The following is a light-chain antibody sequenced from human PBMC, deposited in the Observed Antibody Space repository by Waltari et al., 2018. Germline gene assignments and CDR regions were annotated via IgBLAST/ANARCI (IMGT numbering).Light chain of an antibody. V-gene: IGLV1-44*01. CDR3: AAWDDTLNGVV. CDR1: SSNIGSDK. Sequence: QSVLTQPPSASGTPGQRVTISCSGSSSNIGSDKVNWYQHLPATAPKLLIHNNNERPSGVPDRFSVAKSGTAASLAISGLQFEDEGDYYWAAWDDTLNGVVFGGGTTLTVL. J-gene: IGLJ3*02. CDR2: NNN.